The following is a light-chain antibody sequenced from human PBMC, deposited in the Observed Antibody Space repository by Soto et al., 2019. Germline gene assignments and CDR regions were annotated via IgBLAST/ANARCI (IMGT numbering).Light chain of an antibody. CDR1: SSDVGSYNH. V-gene: IGLV2-14*01. J-gene: IGLJ1*01. Sequence: QSALTQPASVSGSPGQSIAISCTGTSSDVGSYNHVSWYQQYPGKAPKLMIYEVTNRPSGVSNRFSGSKSGSTASLTISGLHAEDEAEYYCNSLSATGTSYVFGTGTKLTVL. CDR2: EVT. CDR3: NSLSATGTSYV.